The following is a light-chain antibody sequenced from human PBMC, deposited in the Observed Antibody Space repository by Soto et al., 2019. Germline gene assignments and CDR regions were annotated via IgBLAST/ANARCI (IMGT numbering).Light chain of an antibody. CDR3: SSYTSGSTLV. CDR1: SSDVGGYNY. V-gene: IGLV2-14*01. Sequence: QSALTQPASVSGSPGQSVTISCTGTSSDVGGYNYVSWYQQHPGTAPKLMIYDVSNRPSGVSNRFSGSKSGNTASLTISGLPDEDEADYYCSSYTSGSTLVFGGGTKLTVL. J-gene: IGLJ2*01. CDR2: DVS.